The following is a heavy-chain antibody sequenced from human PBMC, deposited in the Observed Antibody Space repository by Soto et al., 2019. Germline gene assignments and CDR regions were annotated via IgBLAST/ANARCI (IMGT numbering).Heavy chain of an antibody. CDR3: ARAPYYYDSSGYWAY. V-gene: IGHV3-21*01. Sequence: GRSLRLSCAASGFTFSSYSMNWVRQAPGKGLEWVSSISSSSSYIYYADSVKGRFTISRDNAKNSLYLQMNSLRAEDTAVYYCARAPYYYDSSGYWAYWGQGTLVTVSS. J-gene: IGHJ4*02. CDR2: ISSSSSYI. D-gene: IGHD3-22*01. CDR1: GFTFSSYS.